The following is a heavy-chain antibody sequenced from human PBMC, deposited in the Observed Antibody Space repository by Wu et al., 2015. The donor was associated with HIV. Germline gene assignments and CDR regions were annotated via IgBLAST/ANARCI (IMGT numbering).Heavy chain of an antibody. V-gene: IGHV3-11*01. CDR1: EFNFGDHY. Sequence: QVQLVESGGGLVRPGGSLRLSCFGYEFNFGDHYMTWIRRTPGKGLEWISSISEDGSMTYFADSVKGRFSISRDNRKNSMYLQMTNLRPEDTAVYHCARDPFPSVRGWFDPWAGEPWSPSPQ. CDR2: ISEDGSMT. J-gene: IGHJ5*02. CDR3: ARDPFPSVRGWFDP. D-gene: IGHD2-8*01.